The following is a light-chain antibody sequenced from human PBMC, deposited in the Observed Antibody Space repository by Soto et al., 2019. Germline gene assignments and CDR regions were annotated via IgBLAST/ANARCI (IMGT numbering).Light chain of an antibody. CDR2: GAS. Sequence: EIVMTPSPVTLSVSPGERATLSCRASQSVSSNLAWYQQKPGQAPRLLIYGASTRATGIPARFSGSGSGTEFTLTISRLQSEDFAVYYCQQYNNWPQRTFGQGTKVDIK. J-gene: IGKJ1*01. CDR1: QSVSSN. CDR3: QQYNNWPQRT. V-gene: IGKV3-15*01.